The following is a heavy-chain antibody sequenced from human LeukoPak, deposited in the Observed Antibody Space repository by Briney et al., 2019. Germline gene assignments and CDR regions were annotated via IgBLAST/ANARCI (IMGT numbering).Heavy chain of an antibody. CDR2: IYTSGST. Sequence: SETLSLTCTVSGGSISSYYWSCIRQPAGKGLEWIGRIYTSGSTDYNPSLKSRVTMSVDTSKNQFSLKLSSVTAADTAVYYCVRGRYGSSGYFALDIWGQGTMVTVSS. CDR1: GGSISSYY. CDR3: VRGRYGSSGYFALDI. D-gene: IGHD3-22*01. J-gene: IGHJ3*02. V-gene: IGHV4-4*07.